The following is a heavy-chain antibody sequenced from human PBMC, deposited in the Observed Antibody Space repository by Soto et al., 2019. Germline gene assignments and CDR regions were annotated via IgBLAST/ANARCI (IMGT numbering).Heavy chain of an antibody. CDR3: FPYCSATSCTPYYFDA. V-gene: IGHV3-11*01. J-gene: IGHJ4*02. CDR2: ITSRGNEV. D-gene: IGHD2-2*01. Sequence: QVHLVESGGGLVKAGGSLRLSCAASGFTFSDYYMSWIRQAPGKGLEWVSYITSRGNEVYYADSVKGRFTISRDNARNSLYLQMNSLRGEDTAVYYCFPYCSATSCTPYYFDAWGQGTPVTVSP. CDR1: GFTFSDYY.